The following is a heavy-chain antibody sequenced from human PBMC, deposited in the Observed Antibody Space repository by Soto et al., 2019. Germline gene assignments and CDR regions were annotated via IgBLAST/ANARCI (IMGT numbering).Heavy chain of an antibody. CDR3: ARNVVVPAAIREWYTGTNSFDY. J-gene: IGHJ4*02. D-gene: IGHD2-2*02. CDR1: GGSISSSSYY. V-gene: IGHV4-39*01. CDR2: IYYSGST. Sequence: PSETLSLTCTVSGGSISSSSYYWGWIRQPPGKGLEWIGSIYYSGSTYYNPSLKSRVTTSVDTSKNQFSLKLSSVTAADTAVYYCARNVVVPAAIREWYTGTNSFDYWGQGTLVTASS.